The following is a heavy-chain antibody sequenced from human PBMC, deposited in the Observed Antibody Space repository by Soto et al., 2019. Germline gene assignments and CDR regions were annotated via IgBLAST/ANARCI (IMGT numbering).Heavy chain of an antibody. J-gene: IGHJ3*02. CDR1: GGSFSGYY. V-gene: IGHV4-34*01. Sequence: SETLSLTCAVYGGSFSGYYWSWIRQPAGKGLEWIGEINHSGSTNYNPSLKSRVTISVDTSKNQFSLKLSSVTAADTAVYYCAIYRVGYCSGGSCPDAFDIWGQGTMVTVSS. D-gene: IGHD2-15*01. CDR2: INHSGST. CDR3: AIYRVGYCSGGSCPDAFDI.